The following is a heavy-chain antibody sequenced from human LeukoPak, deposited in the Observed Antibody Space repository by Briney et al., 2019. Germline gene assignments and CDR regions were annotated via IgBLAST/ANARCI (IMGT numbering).Heavy chain of an antibody. J-gene: IGHJ4*02. Sequence: SGGSLRLSCAASGFTFDDYAMHWVRQAPGKGLEWVSLISGDGGSTYYADSVKGRFTISRDNSKNSLYLQMNSLRTAYTALYYCAINIGDTAMVIGFYYLGEGALGTVSS. CDR3: AINIGDTAMVIGFYY. CDR2: ISGDGGST. V-gene: IGHV3-43*02. CDR1: GFTFDDYA. D-gene: IGHD5-18*01.